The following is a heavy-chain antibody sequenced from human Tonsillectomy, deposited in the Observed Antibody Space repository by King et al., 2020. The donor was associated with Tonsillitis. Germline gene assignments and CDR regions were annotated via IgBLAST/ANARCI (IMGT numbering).Heavy chain of an antibody. D-gene: IGHD3-9*01. Sequence: VQLVESGGGLVKPGGSLRLSCAASGLSFSDAWMTWVRQAPGKGLEWVGRIKSKTNSEGTDYAAPLQGRFTISRDDSKNTVYLQMNSLKAEDTAVYYCTTFSTLLTGSHWDDAFALWGQGTMVTVSS. CDR2: IKSKTNSEGT. V-gene: IGHV3-15*01. CDR3: TTFSTLLTGSHWDDAFAL. CDR1: GLSFSDAW. J-gene: IGHJ3*01.